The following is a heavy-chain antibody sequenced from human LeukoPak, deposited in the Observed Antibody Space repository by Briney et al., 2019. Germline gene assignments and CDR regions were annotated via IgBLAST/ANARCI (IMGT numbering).Heavy chain of an antibody. CDR2: INPSIGST. Sequence: ASVKVSCKASGYTFTNYYMHWVRQAPGQGLEWVGIINPSIGSTTYAEKLQGRVTMTRDTSTSTVYMELSSLRSEDTAVYYCARDSGHYYRGLDVWGQGTTVTVSS. CDR3: ARDSGHYYRGLDV. CDR1: GYTFTNYY. J-gene: IGHJ6*02. V-gene: IGHV1-46*01.